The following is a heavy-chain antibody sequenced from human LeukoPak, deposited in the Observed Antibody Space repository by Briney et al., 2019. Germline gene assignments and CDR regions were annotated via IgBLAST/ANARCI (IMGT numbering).Heavy chain of an antibody. J-gene: IGHJ4*02. CDR3: ARNLGYTFDY. CDR1: GDSINSNNYY. Sequence: SETLSLTCTVSGDSINSNNYYWSWIRQPPGKGLEWIGEINHSGSTNYNPSLKSRVTISVDTSKNQFSLKLSSVTAADTAVYYCARNLGYTFDYWGQGTLVTVSS. D-gene: IGHD6-13*01. CDR2: INHSGST. V-gene: IGHV4-39*07.